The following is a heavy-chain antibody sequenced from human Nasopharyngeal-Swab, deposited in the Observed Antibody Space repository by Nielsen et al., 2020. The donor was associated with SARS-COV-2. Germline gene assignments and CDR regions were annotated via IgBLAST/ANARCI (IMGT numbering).Heavy chain of an antibody. V-gene: IGHV4-39*07. J-gene: IGHJ4*02. CDR3: ARDRRRDGYKSLDY. CDR1: GGSISSGDHY. D-gene: IGHD5-24*01. Sequence: SETLSLTCSVSGGSISSGDHYWGWIRQSPGKGLEWLGSIYFSGSIYHNPSLRSRVTMSVDTSKNEFSLKLTSVTAADTAVYYCARDRRRDGYKSLDYWGQGTLVTVSS. CDR2: IYFSGSI.